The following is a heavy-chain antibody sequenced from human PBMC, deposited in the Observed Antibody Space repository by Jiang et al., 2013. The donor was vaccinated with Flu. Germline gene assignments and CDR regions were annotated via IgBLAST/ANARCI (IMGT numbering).Heavy chain of an antibody. CDR1: GGSVSSGSYY. CDR3: ARERFRGKLDRHYYFDY. CDR2: IYYSGST. Sequence: TLSLTCTVSGGSVSSGSYYWSWIRQPPGKGLEWIGYIYYSGSTNYNPSLKSRVTISVDTSKNQFSLKLSSVTAADTAVYYCARERFRGKLDRHYYFDYWGQGTLVTVS. V-gene: IGHV4-61*01. D-gene: IGHD1-1*01. J-gene: IGHJ4*02.